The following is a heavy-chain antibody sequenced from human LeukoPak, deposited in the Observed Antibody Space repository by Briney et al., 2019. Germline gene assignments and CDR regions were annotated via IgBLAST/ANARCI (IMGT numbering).Heavy chain of an antibody. CDR1: GYTLTELS. V-gene: IGHV1-24*01. CDR2: FDPEDGET. D-gene: IGHD6-13*01. J-gene: IGHJ5*02. Sequence: ASVKVSCKVSGYTLTELSMHWVRQAPGKGLEWMGGFDPEDGETICAQKFQGRVTMTEDTSTDTAYMELSSLRSEDTAVYYCATGYSSSWYRWFDPWGQGTLVTVSS. CDR3: ATGYSSSWYRWFDP.